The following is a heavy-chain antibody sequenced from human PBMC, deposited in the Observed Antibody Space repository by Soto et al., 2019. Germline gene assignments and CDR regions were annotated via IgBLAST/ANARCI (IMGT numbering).Heavy chain of an antibody. D-gene: IGHD3-9*01. J-gene: IGHJ4*02. CDR3: ATEKMGSPRFDPLDY. CDR1: GFIFSDYG. CDR2: IWHDGSDR. V-gene: IGHV3-33*01. Sequence: GGSLRLSCAASGFIFSDYGMYWVRQPPGKGLEWLAIIWHDGSDRYYADSVKGRFTISRDNSKNTLYLEMSSLRAEDTAVYYCATEKMGSPRFDPLDYWGQGTLVTVSS.